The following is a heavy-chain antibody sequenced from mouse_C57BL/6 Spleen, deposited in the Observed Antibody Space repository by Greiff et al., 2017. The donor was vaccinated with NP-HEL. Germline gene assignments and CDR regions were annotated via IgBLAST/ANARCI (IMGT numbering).Heavy chain of an antibody. CDR3: ARREGSSGPFAY. J-gene: IGHJ3*01. V-gene: IGHV1-69*01. CDR1: GYTFTSYW. D-gene: IGHD3-2*02. Sequence: QVQLQQSGAELVMPGASVKLSCKASGYTFTSYWMHWVKQRPGQGLEWIGEIDPSDSYTNYNQKFKGKSTLTVDKSSSTAYMQLSSLTSEDSAVYYCARREGSSGPFAYWGQGTLVTVSA. CDR2: IDPSDSYT.